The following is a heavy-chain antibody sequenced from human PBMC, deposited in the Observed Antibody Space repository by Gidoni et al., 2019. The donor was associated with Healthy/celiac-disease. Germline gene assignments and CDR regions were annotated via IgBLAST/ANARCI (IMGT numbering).Heavy chain of an antibody. V-gene: IGHV1-69*01. D-gene: IGHD2-15*01. CDR1: GGTFSSYA. Sequence: QVQLVQSGAEVKKPGSSVKVSRKASGGTFSSYAISWLRQAPGQGLEWMGGIIPIFGTANYAQKFQGRVTITADESTSTAYMELSSLRSEDTAVYYCARDIVVVVAATVNYYYYGMDVWGQGTTVTVSS. J-gene: IGHJ6*02. CDR3: ARDIVVVVAATVNYYYYGMDV. CDR2: IIPIFGTA.